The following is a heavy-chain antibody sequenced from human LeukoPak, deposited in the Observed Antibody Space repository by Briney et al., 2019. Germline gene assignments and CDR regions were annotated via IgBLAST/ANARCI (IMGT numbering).Heavy chain of an antibody. CDR1: GFTFSSYA. Sequence: PGGSLRLSCAASGFTFSSYAMSWVRQAPGKGLEWVSAISGSGGSTYYADSVKGRFTISRDNSKNTLYLQMNSLRAEDTAVYYCAKVRDDFWSGYYIEGISVFDYWGQGTLVTVSS. CDR2: ISGSGGST. J-gene: IGHJ4*02. V-gene: IGHV3-23*01. D-gene: IGHD3-3*01. CDR3: AKVRDDFWSGYYIEGISVFDY.